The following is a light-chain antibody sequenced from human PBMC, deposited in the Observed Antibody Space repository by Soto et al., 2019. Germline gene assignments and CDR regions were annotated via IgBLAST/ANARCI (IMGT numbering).Light chain of an antibody. CDR2: DVS. Sequence: QSVLTQPPSASGSLGQSVTISCTGTSSDVGGYNYVSWYQQHPGKAPKLLIYDVSQRPSGVPDRFSGSKSGNTASLTVSGLQAEDEADYYCSSYAGINNLGVFGTGTKLTVL. CDR3: SSYAGINNLGV. V-gene: IGLV2-8*01. CDR1: SSDVGGYNY. J-gene: IGLJ1*01.